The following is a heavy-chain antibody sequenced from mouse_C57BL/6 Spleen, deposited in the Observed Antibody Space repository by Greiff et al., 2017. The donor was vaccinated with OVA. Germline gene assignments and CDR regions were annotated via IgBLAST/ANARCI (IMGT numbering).Heavy chain of an antibody. V-gene: IGHV10-3*01. CDR2: IRSKSSNYAT. CDR3: VRDWIGSSYRYYAMDY. Sequence: EVQRVESGGGLVQPKGSLKLSCAASGFTFNTYAMHWVRQAPGKGLEWVARIRSKSSNYATYYADSVKDRFTISRDDSQSMLYLQMNNLKTEDTAMYYCVRDWIGSSYRYYAMDYWGQGTSVTVSP. J-gene: IGHJ4*01. D-gene: IGHD1-1*01. CDR1: GFTFNTYA.